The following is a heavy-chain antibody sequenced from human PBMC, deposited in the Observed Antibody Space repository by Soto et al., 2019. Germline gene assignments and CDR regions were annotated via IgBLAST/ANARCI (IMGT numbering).Heavy chain of an antibody. Sequence: EVQLLESGGGLVQPGGSLRLSCAASGFTFSSYAMSWVRQAPGKGLEWVSAISGSGGSTYYADSVKGRFTISRDNSKNTLYLQINSLRAEDTAVYYCAKGIYSGYGPFDYWGQGTLVTVSS. V-gene: IGHV3-23*01. D-gene: IGHD5-12*01. CDR2: ISGSGGST. CDR3: AKGIYSGYGPFDY. J-gene: IGHJ4*02. CDR1: GFTFSSYA.